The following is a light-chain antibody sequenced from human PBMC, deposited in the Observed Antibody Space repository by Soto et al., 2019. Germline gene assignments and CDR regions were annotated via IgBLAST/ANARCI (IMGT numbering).Light chain of an antibody. V-gene: IGKV1-5*01. J-gene: IGKJ1*01. CDR2: DAS. Sequence: DIQMTQSPSTLAASVGARVNITCRASQSISNRLAWYQQKPGKAPKVLIYDASSLESGIPSRFSGSGSATEFILTISILQPDDFATYHFQHYGVVWTFGQGTKVEIK. CDR3: QHYGVVWT. CDR1: QSISNR.